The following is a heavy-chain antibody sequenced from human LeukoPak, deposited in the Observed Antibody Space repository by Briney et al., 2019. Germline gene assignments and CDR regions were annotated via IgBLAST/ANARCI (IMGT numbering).Heavy chain of an antibody. CDR1: GFTFSSYS. Sequence: PGGSLRLSCAASGFTFSSYSMNWVRQAPGKGLEWVSSISSSSSYIYYADSVKGRFTISRDNAKNSLYLQMNSLRAEDTAVYYCARSLDYYGSGSYLIGYWGQGTLVTVSS. J-gene: IGHJ4*02. D-gene: IGHD3-10*01. V-gene: IGHV3-21*01. CDR2: ISSSSSYI. CDR3: ARSLDYYGSGSYLIGY.